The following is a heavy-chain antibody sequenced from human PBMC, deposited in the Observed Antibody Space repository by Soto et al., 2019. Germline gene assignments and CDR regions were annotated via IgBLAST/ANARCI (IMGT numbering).Heavy chain of an antibody. CDR3: ARDHASEGWFDP. Sequence: QVQLVQSGAEVKESGASVKVSCKASGYTFTGHYIHWVRQAPGQGLEWMGGIIPIFGTANYAQKFQGRVTITADESTSTAYMELSSLRSEDTAVYYCARDHASEGWFDPWGQGTLVTVSS. V-gene: IGHV1-69*01. CDR1: GYTFTGHY. J-gene: IGHJ5*02. CDR2: IIPIFGTA.